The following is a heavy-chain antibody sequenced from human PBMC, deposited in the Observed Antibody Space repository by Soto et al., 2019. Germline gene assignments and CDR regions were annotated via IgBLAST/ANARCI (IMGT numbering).Heavy chain of an antibody. CDR2: IYYSGST. V-gene: IGHV4-39*01. J-gene: IGHJ6*02. CDR1: GGSISSSSYY. CDR3: ARHRADYYYYGMDV. Sequence: QLQLQESGPGLVKPSETLSLTCTVSGGSISSSSYYWGWIRQPPGKGLEWIGSIYYSGSTYYNPSLKSRVTLSVDTSKNQFSLKLSSVTAADTAVYYCARHRADYYYYGMDVWGQGTTVTVSS.